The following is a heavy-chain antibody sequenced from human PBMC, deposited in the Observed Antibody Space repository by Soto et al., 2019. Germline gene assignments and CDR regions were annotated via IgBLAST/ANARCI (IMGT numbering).Heavy chain of an antibody. Sequence: GQSLKISCKGSGYSLTNQWIGWVRQMPGKGLEWMGIIYPGDSDTRYSPSFQGQVTISADKSISTAYLQWSSLKASDTAMYFCARRRVPDVYLREPPLAMAVPGQGT. CDR2: IYPGDSDT. J-gene: IGHJ6*02. D-gene: IGHD2-2*01. CDR3: ARRRVPDVYLREPPLAMAV. CDR1: GYSLTNQW. V-gene: IGHV5-51*01.